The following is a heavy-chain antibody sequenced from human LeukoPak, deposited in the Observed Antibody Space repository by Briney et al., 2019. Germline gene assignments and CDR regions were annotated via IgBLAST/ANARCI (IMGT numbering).Heavy chain of an antibody. D-gene: IGHD1-26*01. Sequence: SXXTLXXXSMHWVRQAPGKGLEWMGGFDPEDGETIYAQKFQGRVTMTEDTSTDTAYMELSSLRSEDTAVYYCATGSAGSYYFFDYWGQGTLVTVSS. CDR3: ATGSAGSYYFFDY. J-gene: IGHJ4*02. CDR1: XXTLXXXS. V-gene: IGHV1-24*01. CDR2: FDPEDGET.